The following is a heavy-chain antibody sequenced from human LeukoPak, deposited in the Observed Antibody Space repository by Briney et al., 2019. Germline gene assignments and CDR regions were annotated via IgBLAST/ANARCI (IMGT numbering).Heavy chain of an antibody. CDR2: IYYSGST. V-gene: IGHV4-30-4*08. Sequence: SQTLSLTCTVSGGSISSGDYYWSWIRQPPGQCLELIGYIYYSGSTYYNPSLKSRVTMSVDTSKNQFYLKLSYVTAADTAVYYCARDSDSSGYWISYAFDIWGQGTMVTVSS. J-gene: IGHJ3*02. CDR1: GGSISSGDYY. D-gene: IGHD3-22*01. CDR3: ARDSDSSGYWISYAFDI.